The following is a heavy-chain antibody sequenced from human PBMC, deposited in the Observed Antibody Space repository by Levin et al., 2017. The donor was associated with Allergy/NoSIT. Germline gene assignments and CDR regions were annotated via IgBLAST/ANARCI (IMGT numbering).Heavy chain of an antibody. CDR2: ISSAGSAK. D-gene: IGHD3-10*01. CDR1: GFSFKDYY. Sequence: GGSLRLSCAASGFSFKDYYMSWIRQAPGKGLEWVSYISSAGSAKSYADSVKGRFTISRDNAKNSLSLQMNSLRAEDTAVYYCARLGLWFGGRAGVSQERGYNWFDPWGQGTLVIVSS. V-gene: IGHV3-11*01. J-gene: IGHJ5*02. CDR3: ARLGLWFGGRAGVSQERGYNWFDP.